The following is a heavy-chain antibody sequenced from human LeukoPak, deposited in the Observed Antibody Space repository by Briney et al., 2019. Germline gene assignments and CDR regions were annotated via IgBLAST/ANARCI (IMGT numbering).Heavy chain of an antibody. CDR1: GGTFSSYA. J-gene: IGHJ4*02. CDR2: INPNSGGT. Sequence: ASVKVSCKASGGTFSSYAISWVRQAPGQGLEWMGWINPNSGGTNYAQKFQGRVTMTRDTSISTAYMKLSRLRSDDTAVYYCARDPTVGYYDSSGYWPEYYFDYWGQGTLVTVSS. V-gene: IGHV1-2*02. D-gene: IGHD3-22*01. CDR3: ARDPTVGYYDSSGYWPEYYFDY.